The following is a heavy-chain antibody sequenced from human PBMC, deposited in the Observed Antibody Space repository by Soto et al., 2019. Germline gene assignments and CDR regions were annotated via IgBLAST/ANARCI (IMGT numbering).Heavy chain of an antibody. CDR1: GYTFTSYG. CDR2: ISAYNGNT. CDR3: ARVDFWSGYSHDDYYYMDV. J-gene: IGHJ6*03. D-gene: IGHD3-3*01. Sequence: ASVKGSCKASGYTFTSYGISWVRQAPGQGLEWMGWISAYNGNTNYAQKLQGRVTMTTDTSTSTAYMELRSLRSDDTAVYYCARVDFWSGYSHDDYYYMDVWGKGTTVTAP. V-gene: IGHV1-18*01.